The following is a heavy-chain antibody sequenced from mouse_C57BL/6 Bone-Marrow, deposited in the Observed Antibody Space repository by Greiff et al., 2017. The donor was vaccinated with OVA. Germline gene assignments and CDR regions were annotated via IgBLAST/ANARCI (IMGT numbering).Heavy chain of an antibody. V-gene: IGHV1-50*01. CDR2: IAPSDSYT. J-gene: IGHJ3*01. CDR1: GYTFTSYW. Sequence: QVQLQQPGAELVKPGASVKLSCKASGYTFTSYWMQWVKQRPGQGLEWIGEIAPSDSYTNYNQKFKGKATLTVDTSSSTAYMQLSSLTSEDSAVYYCARSAYYYGSSYGFAYWGQGTLVTVSA. D-gene: IGHD1-1*01. CDR3: ARSAYYYGSSYGFAY.